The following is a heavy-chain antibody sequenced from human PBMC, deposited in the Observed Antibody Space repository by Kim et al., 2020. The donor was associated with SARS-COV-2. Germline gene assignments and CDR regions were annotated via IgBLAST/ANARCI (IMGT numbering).Heavy chain of an antibody. Sequence: GGSLRLSCAASGFTFSNAWMSWVRQAPGKGLEWVGRIKRNTDGGTIDYAAPVKGRFTISRDDSKNTLYLQMNSLETEDTAVYYCTRHIYYGSGTYYNVFYYGGKGTLVVVST. CDR1: GFTFSNAW. CDR2: IKRNTDGGTI. D-gene: IGHD3-10*01. CDR3: TRHIYYGSGTYYNVFYY. J-gene: IGHJ4*02. V-gene: IGHV3-15*01.